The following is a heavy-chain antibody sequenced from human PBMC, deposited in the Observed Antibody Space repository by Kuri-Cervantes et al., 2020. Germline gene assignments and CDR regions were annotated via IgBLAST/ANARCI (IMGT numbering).Heavy chain of an antibody. Sequence: GSLRLSCTVSGGSISSYYWSWIRRPPGKGLEWIGYIYYSGSTNYNPSLKSRVTISVDTSENQFSLKLSSVTAADTAVYYCASAGRDRDYYYGMDVWGQGTTVTVSS. V-gene: IGHV4-59*01. CDR3: ASAGRDRDYYYGMDV. CDR2: IYYSGST. J-gene: IGHJ6*02. CDR1: GGSISSYY. D-gene: IGHD3-10*01.